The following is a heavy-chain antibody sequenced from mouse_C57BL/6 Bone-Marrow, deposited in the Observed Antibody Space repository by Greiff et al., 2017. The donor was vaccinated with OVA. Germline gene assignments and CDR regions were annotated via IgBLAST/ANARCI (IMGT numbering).Heavy chain of an antibody. Sequence: QVQLQQSGAELVRPGASVKLSCKASGYTFTSYGISWVKQRTGQGLEWIGEIYPRSGNTYYNEKFKGKATLTADKSSSTAYMGLRSLTSEDSAVYFCARASYGSSYNYWGQGTTLTVSS. CDR2: IYPRSGNT. CDR1: GYTFTSYG. J-gene: IGHJ2*01. D-gene: IGHD1-1*01. CDR3: ARASYGSSYNY. V-gene: IGHV1-81*01.